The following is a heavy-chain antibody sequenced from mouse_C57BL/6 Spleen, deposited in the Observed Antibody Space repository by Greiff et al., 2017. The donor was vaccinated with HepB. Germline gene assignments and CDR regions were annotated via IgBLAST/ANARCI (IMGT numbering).Heavy chain of an antibody. Sequence: EVKLVESGGCLVKPGGSLKLSCAASGFTFSDYGMHWVRQAPEKGLEWVAYISSGSSTIYYADTVQGRFTISRDNAKNTLFLQMTSLRSEDTAMYYCATTVVVTRYFDVWGTGTTVTVSS. CDR2: ISSGSSTI. D-gene: IGHD1-1*01. J-gene: IGHJ1*03. CDR3: ATTVVVTRYFDV. CDR1: GFTFSDYG. V-gene: IGHV5-17*01.